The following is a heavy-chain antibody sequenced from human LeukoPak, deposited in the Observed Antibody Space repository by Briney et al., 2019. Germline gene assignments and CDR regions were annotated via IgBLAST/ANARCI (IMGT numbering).Heavy chain of an antibody. Sequence: GGSLRLSCAASGFSFSTYWMSWVRQAPGKGLEWVANINHDGSEEFYVDSVKGRFAISKDNAKNSLYLQMNSLRVDDTAVYYCARYDSSGYYADYWGQGTLSPSPQ. V-gene: IGHV3-7*03. CDR1: GFSFSTYW. D-gene: IGHD3-22*01. J-gene: IGHJ4*02. CDR3: ARYDSSGYYADY. CDR2: INHDGSEE.